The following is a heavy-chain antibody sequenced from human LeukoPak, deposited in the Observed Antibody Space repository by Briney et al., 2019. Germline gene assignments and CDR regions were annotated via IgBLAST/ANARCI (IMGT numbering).Heavy chain of an antibody. CDR1: GYIFTGCY. V-gene: IGHV1-2*02. CDR2: VNPNSGET. J-gene: IGHJ4*02. CDR3: ARDDGSHFFDF. D-gene: IGHD1-26*01. Sequence: ASVKVSCKGSGYIFTGCYMQWVRQAPGQGLEWMGWVNPNSGETNYAQKFQGRVTMTRDTSTRTADMELSSLRPEDTALYYCARDDGSHFFDFWGQGTLVTVSS.